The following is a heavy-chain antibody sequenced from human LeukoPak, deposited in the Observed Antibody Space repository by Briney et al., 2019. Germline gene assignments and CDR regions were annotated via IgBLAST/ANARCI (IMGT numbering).Heavy chain of an antibody. D-gene: IGHD4-23*01. Sequence: GRSLRLSCAASGFTFSSYGMHWVRQAPGKGLEWVALIWSDDRNKYYADSVKGQFTISRDNSKNTLYLQMNSLRAEDRAVYYCARDYGGDAGLDSWGQGTLVTVSS. CDR1: GFTFSSYG. CDR2: IWSDDRNK. J-gene: IGHJ4*02. CDR3: ARDYGGDAGLDS. V-gene: IGHV3-33*08.